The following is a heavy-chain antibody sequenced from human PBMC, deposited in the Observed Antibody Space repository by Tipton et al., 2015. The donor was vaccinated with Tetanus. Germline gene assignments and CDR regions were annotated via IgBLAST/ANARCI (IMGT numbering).Heavy chain of an antibody. CDR2: IYYSGST. J-gene: IGHJ5*02. CDR1: GDSISSGDYY. V-gene: IGHV4-30-4*01. CDR3: ARGRYCRAGPCYSSRRNWFDP. Sequence: TLSLTCTVSGDSISSGDYYWNWIRQPPGKGLEWIGHIYYSGSTRYNPSLESRVSISIDTSKNQFSLKLFSVTAADTAVYYCARGRYCRAGPCYSSRRNWFDPWGQGTLVTASS. D-gene: IGHD2-15*01.